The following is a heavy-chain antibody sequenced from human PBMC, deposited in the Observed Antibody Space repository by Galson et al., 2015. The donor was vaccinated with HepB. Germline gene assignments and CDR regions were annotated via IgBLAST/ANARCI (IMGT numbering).Heavy chain of an antibody. Sequence: SLRLSCAASGFTFSSYSMNWVRQAPGKGLEWVSYISSSSSTIYYADSVKGRFTISRDNAKNSLYLQMNSLRDEDTAVYYCARGVVVPAASYYYYGMDVWGQGTTVTVSS. CDR1: GFTFSSYS. V-gene: IGHV3-48*02. J-gene: IGHJ6*02. CDR3: ARGVVVPAASYYYYGMDV. CDR2: ISSSSSTI. D-gene: IGHD2-2*01.